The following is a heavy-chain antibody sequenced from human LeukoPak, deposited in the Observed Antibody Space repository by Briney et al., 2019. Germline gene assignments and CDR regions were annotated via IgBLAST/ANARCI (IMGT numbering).Heavy chain of an antibody. CDR3: ARHSSGWPYNWFDP. Sequence: SETLSLTCAVSGYSSSSGYYWGWIWQPPGKGLEWLGSIYHSGSTYYNPSLKSRVTISVDTSKNQFSLKLSSVTAADTAVYYCARHSSGWPYNWFDPWGQGTLVTVSS. D-gene: IGHD6-19*01. CDR1: GYSSSSGYY. V-gene: IGHV4-38-2*01. J-gene: IGHJ5*02. CDR2: IYHSGST.